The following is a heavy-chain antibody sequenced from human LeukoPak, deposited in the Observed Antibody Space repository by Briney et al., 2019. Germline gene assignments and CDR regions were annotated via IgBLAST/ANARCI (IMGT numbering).Heavy chain of an antibody. Sequence: PGGSLRLSCAASGFTFSGYAMTWVRQAPGKGLEWVSAISGSGGSTYYADSVKGRFTISRDNSRNTLYLQMNSLRAEDTAVYYCAKDGYSSGWYSNYWGQGTLVTVSS. J-gene: IGHJ4*02. CDR2: ISGSGGST. CDR3: AKDGYSSGWYSNY. CDR1: GFTFSGYA. D-gene: IGHD6-19*01. V-gene: IGHV3-23*01.